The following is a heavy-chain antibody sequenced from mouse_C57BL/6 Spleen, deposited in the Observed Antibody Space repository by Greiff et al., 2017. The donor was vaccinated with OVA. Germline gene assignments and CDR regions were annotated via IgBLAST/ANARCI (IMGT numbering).Heavy chain of an antibody. V-gene: IGHV1-50*01. CDR2: IDPSDSYT. CDR3: ATTVVATVDY. J-gene: IGHJ2*01. Sequence: QVPVKQPGAELVKPGASVKLSCKAFGYTFTSYWMQWVKQRPGQGLEWIGEIDPSDSYTNYNQKFKGKATLTVDTSSSTAYMQLSSLTSEDSAVYYCATTVVATVDYWGQGTTLTVSS. CDR1: GYTFTSYW. D-gene: IGHD1-1*01.